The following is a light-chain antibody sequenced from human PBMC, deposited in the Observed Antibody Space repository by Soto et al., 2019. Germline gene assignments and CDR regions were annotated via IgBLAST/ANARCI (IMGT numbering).Light chain of an antibody. CDR2: DVS. V-gene: IGLV2-11*01. J-gene: IGLJ1*01. CDR3: CSYAGSYFYV. CDR1: SSDVGGYNY. Sequence: QSALTQPRSVSGSPGQSVTISCTGTSSDVGGYNYVSWYQQHPGKAPKLMIYDVSKRPSGVPDRFSGSKSGNTASLTISGLQAEDEAHYYCCSYAGSYFYVFGTGTKVTVL.